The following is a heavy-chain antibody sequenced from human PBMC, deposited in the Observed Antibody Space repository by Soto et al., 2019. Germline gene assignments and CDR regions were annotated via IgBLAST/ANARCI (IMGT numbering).Heavy chain of an antibody. CDR1: GFTFSSYG. D-gene: IGHD1-26*01. CDR3: ARESGSGSYGDSNYYYYYGMDV. V-gene: IGHV3-33*01. J-gene: IGHJ6*02. CDR2: IWHDGSNK. Sequence: GGSLRLSCAASGFTFSSYGMHWVRQAPGKGLEWVAVIWHDGSNKYYADSVKGRFTISRDISKNTLYLQMNSQRAEDTAVYYCARESGSGSYGDSNYYYYYGMDVWGQGTTVTVSS.